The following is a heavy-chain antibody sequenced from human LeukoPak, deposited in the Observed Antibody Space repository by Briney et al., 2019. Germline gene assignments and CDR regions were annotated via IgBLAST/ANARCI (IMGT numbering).Heavy chain of an antibody. D-gene: IGHD2-2*01. Sequence: ASVKVSCKASGYAFTGYYIHWVRQAPGQGLEWMGWINPHSGGTNYAQKFQGGVTMTRDTSITTAYMELSSLRSDDTAVYYCARDVGEYCSSTNCYASHYWGQGTLVTVSS. CDR1: GYAFTGYY. V-gene: IGHV1-2*02. J-gene: IGHJ4*02. CDR3: ARDVGEYCSSTNCYASHY. CDR2: INPHSGGT.